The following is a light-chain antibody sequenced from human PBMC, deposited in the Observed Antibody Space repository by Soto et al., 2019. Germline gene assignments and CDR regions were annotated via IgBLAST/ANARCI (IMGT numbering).Light chain of an antibody. J-gene: IGKJ1*01. V-gene: IGKV3-20*01. CDR1: QSVTSNY. Sequence: EIVLTQSPGTLSLSPGESAALSCRASQSVTSNYLVWYRQKPGQAPRLLIYAISSRAAGIPDRFSGSGSGTDFTLTITRLEPEDSAVYYCQQHSSSPWTFGQGTRVEV. CDR2: AIS. CDR3: QQHSSSPWT.